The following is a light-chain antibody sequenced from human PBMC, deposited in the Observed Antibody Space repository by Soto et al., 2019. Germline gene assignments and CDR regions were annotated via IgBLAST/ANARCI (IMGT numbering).Light chain of an antibody. CDR2: DAS. CDR1: ETITTS. J-gene: IGKJ1*01. CDR3: QQYGSYPRT. V-gene: IGKV1-5*01. Sequence: DIQMTQSPSTLSASVGDGVTXTCRASETITTSLAWYQQQPGTAPKVLIYDASTLESGVPSRFSGSGSGTEFTLTISSLQPADFATYYCQQYGSYPRTFGQGTKVDIK.